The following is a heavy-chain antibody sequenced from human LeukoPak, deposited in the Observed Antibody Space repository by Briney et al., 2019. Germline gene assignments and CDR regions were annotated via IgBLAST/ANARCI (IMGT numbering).Heavy chain of an antibody. CDR2: INPSGGST. CDR3: ASRAAARYHFDY. J-gene: IGHJ4*02. Sequence: ASVKVSCKASGYTFTGYYMHWVRQAPGQGLEWMGIINPSGGSTGYAQKFQGRVTMTRDTSTSTVYMELSSLRSEDTAVYYCASRAAARYHFDYWGQGTLVTVSS. CDR1: GYTFTGYY. D-gene: IGHD6-6*01. V-gene: IGHV1-46*01.